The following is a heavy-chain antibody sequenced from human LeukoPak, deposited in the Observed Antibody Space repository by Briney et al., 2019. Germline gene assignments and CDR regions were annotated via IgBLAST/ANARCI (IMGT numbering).Heavy chain of an antibody. D-gene: IGHD2-2*02. Sequence: ASVKVSCKASGYTFTSYYMHWVRQAPGQGLEWMGWINPNSGGTNYAQKFQGRVTMTRDTSISTAYMELSRLRSDDTAVYYCARDTWGIVVVPAAIREPYYYMDVWGKGTTVTVSS. J-gene: IGHJ6*03. CDR3: ARDTWGIVVVPAAIREPYYYMDV. CDR1: GYTFTSYY. V-gene: IGHV1-2*02. CDR2: INPNSGGT.